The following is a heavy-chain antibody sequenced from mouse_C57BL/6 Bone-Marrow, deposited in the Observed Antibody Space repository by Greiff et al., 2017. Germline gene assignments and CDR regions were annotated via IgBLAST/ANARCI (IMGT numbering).Heavy chain of an antibody. J-gene: IGHJ2*01. CDR1: GYTFTSYW. D-gene: IGHD1-1*01. V-gene: IGHV1-55*01. CDR2: IYPGSGST. Sequence: QLKQPGAELVKPGASVKMSCKASGYTFTSYWITWVKQRPGQGLEWIGDIYPGSGSTNYNEKFKSKATLTVDTSSSTAYMQLSSLTSEDSAVYYCARDDGSSYVYFDYWGKGTTLTVSS. CDR3: ARDDGSSYVYFDY.